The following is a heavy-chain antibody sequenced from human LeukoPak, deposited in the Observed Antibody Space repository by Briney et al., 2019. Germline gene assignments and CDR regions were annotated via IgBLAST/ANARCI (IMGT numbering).Heavy chain of an antibody. V-gene: IGHV4-59*01. CDR3: ARQRRDYGDYVKDYYYYMDV. J-gene: IGHJ6*03. Sequence: SETLSLTCTVSGGSISSYYWSWIRQPPGKGLEWIGYIYYSGSTNYNPSLKSRVTISVDTSKNQFSLKLSSVTAADTAVHYCARQRRDYGDYVKDYYYYMDVWGKGTTVTVSS. D-gene: IGHD4-17*01. CDR1: GGSISSYY. CDR2: IYYSGST.